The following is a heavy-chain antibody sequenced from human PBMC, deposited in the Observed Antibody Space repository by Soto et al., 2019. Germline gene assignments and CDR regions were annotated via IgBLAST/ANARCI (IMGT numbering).Heavy chain of an antibody. V-gene: IGHV1-18*04. Sequence: QDQLVQSGAEVKKPGASVKVSCKASVFTSSGISWVRQASGQRLEWMGWISTHNGNTIYAQKFQGRVIMTMDTSTPTVYMELRRLRPDDTAVYLCAREGILGLFDAYDLWGQGTMVTVSS. CDR3: AREGILGLFDAYDL. CDR1: VFTSSG. J-gene: IGHJ3*01. D-gene: IGHD1-26*01. CDR2: ISTHNGNT.